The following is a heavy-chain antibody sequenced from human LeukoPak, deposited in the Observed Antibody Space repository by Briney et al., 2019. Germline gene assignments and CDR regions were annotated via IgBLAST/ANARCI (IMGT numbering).Heavy chain of an antibody. CDR1: GFTFSSYS. CDR3: ARDMKPSELSEY. D-gene: IGHD3-16*02. J-gene: IGHJ4*02. CDR2: ISSSSSYI. Sequence: PGGSLRLSCAASGFTFSSYSMNWVRQAPGKGLEWVSSISSSSSYIYYADSVKGRFTISRDNAKNSLYLQMNSLRAEDTAVYYCARDMKPSELSEYWGQGTLDTVSS. V-gene: IGHV3-21*01.